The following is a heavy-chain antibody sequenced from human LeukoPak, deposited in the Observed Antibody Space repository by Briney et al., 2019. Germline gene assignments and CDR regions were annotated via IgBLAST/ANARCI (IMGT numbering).Heavy chain of an antibody. CDR1: GGSISSGSYY. Sequence: SETLSLTCTVSGGSISSGSYYWSWIRQPAGKGLEWIGRIYTRGSTNYNPSLKSRVTISLDTSKNQSSLKLNSVTAADTAVYYCARVKGDFWSVYWGQGTLVTVSS. CDR3: ARVKGDFWSVY. V-gene: IGHV4-61*02. CDR2: IYTRGST. D-gene: IGHD3-3*01. J-gene: IGHJ4*02.